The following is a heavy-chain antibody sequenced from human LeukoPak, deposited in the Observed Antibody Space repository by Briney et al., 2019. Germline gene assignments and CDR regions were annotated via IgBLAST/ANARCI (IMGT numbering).Heavy chain of an antibody. CDR2: ISSSSSYI. D-gene: IGHD6-19*01. J-gene: IGHJ4*02. CDR3: ARDGETGIAVAGGFDY. Sequence: PGGSLRLSCAASGFTFSSYSMNWVRQAPGKGLEWVSSISSSSSYIYYADSVKGRFTISRDNAKNSLYLQMNSLRAEDTAVYYCARDGETGIAVAGGFDYWGQGTLVTVSS. V-gene: IGHV3-21*01. CDR1: GFTFSSYS.